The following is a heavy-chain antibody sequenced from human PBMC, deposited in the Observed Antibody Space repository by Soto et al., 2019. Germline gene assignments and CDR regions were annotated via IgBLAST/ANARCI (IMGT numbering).Heavy chain of an antibody. Sequence: GGSLRLSCAASGFTFSSYGMHWVRQAPGKGLEWVAVISYDGSNKYYADSVKGRFTISRDNSKSTLFLHMDSLRPEDTAIYYCVKDLRIRMSCPHYWGQGTLVTVSS. J-gene: IGHJ4*02. V-gene: IGHV3-30*18. CDR3: VKDLRIRMSCPHY. D-gene: IGHD3-16*01. CDR2: ISYDGSNK. CDR1: GFTFSSYG.